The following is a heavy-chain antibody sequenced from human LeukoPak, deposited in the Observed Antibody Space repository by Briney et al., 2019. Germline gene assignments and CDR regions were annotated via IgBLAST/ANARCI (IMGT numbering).Heavy chain of an antibody. V-gene: IGHV1-69*04. CDR2: IIPILGIA. CDR1: GGTFSSYA. J-gene: IGHJ3*02. D-gene: IGHD3-22*01. Sequence: SVKVSCKASGGTFSSYAISWVRQAPGQGLEWMGRIIPILGIANYARKFQGRVTITADKSTSTAYMELSSLRSEDTAVYYCARIAEPYYYDSGYAFDIWGQGTMVTVSS. CDR3: ARIAEPYYYDSGYAFDI.